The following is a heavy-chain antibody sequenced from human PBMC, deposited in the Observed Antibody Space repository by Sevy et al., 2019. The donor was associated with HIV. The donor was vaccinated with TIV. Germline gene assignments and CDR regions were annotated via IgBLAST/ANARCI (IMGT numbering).Heavy chain of an antibody. D-gene: IGHD6-19*01. CDR2: IWYDGTNK. Sequence: GSLRLSCTASGFSISGYGMHWVRQVPGKGLEWVAIIWYDGTNKDYTDSGKGRFTITRDNSKNTLYLQMNSLRVEDTAVYYCARESLAVAGIGYYFNYWGQGTLVTVSS. V-gene: IGHV3-33*01. CDR1: GFSISGYG. J-gene: IGHJ4*02. CDR3: ARESLAVAGIGYYFNY.